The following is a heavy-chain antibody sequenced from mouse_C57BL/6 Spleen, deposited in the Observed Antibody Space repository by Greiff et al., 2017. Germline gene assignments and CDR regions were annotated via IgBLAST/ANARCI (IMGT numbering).Heavy chain of an antibody. J-gene: IGHJ4*01. Sequence: VQLQQSGPELVKPGASVKISCKASGYAFSSSWMNWVKQRPGKGLEWIGRIYPGDGDTNYNGKFKGKATLTADKSSSTAYMQLSSLTSEDSAVYVCARSGGYLYAMDYWGQGTSVTVSS. D-gene: IGHD3-1*01. CDR1: GYAFSSSW. CDR3: ARSGGYLYAMDY. V-gene: IGHV1-82*01. CDR2: IYPGDGDT.